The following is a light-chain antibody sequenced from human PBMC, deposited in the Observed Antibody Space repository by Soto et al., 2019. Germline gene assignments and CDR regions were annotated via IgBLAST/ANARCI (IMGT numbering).Light chain of an antibody. J-gene: IGKJ1*01. CDR2: DAS. V-gene: IGKV3-11*01. CDR1: QSVNIY. CDR3: QQSYSTPVT. Sequence: EIVLTQSPATLSLSPGERATLSCRASQSVNIYLAWYQQKPGQAPRLLIYDASDRATGIPGRFSGSGSGTDFTLTISSLQPEDFATYYCQQSYSTPVTFGQGTKGDIK.